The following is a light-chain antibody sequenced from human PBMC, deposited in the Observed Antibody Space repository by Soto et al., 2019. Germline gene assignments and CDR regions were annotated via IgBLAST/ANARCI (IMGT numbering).Light chain of an antibody. V-gene: IGKV3-20*01. Sequence: VVLTQSPDTLSLSPGDRATLSCRASQSVSTYLAWYQQKPGQAPRLLIYDASNRATGIPARLSGSGSGTEFTLTIRRLEPEDFAVYYCQQYGSSGTFGQGTKVDIK. CDR3: QQYGSSGT. CDR2: DAS. CDR1: QSVSTY. J-gene: IGKJ1*01.